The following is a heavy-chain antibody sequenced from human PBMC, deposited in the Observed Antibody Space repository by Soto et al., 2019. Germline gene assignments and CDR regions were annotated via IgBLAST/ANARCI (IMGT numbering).Heavy chain of an antibody. CDR3: ARDKITGLFDY. D-gene: IGHD2-8*02. CDR1: GGSFSGYY. J-gene: IGHJ4*02. V-gene: IGHV4-34*01. Sequence: QVQLQLWGAGLLKPSETLSLTCAVYGGSFSGYYWTWIRQPPGTGLEWIGEINHSGNTNYKPSLKSRVTISVDTSKNQFSLKLTSVTAADTAVYYCARDKITGLFDYWGQGTLVTVSS. CDR2: INHSGNT.